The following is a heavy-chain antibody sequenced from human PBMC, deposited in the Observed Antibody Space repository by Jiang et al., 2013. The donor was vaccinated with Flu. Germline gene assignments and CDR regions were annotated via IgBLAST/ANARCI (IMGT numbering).Heavy chain of an antibody. CDR2: IYYSGST. CDR3: ARLSSYAVGHPSDY. CDR1: GGSISSYY. Sequence: TLSLTCTVSGGSISSYYWGWIRQPPGKGLEWIGSIYYSGSTYYNPSLKSRVTISVDTSKNQFSLKLSSVTAADTAVYYCARLSSYAVGHPSDYWGQGTLVTVSS. D-gene: IGHD2-2*01. J-gene: IGHJ4*02. V-gene: IGHV4-39*01.